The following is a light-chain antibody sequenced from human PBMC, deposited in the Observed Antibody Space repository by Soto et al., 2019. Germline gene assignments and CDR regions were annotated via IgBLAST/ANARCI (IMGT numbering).Light chain of an antibody. CDR3: GSWDSSMSAYV. J-gene: IGLJ1*01. CDR2: DDD. CDR1: SSNIGGNS. V-gene: IGLV1-51*01. Sequence: QSVLTQPPSVSAAPGQKVTISCSGSSSNIGGNSVSWYQQLPGTAPKLLIYDDDKRPSGIPDRFSGSKSGTSATLGITGVQTGDEADYYCGSWDSSMSAYVFATGTKGTVL.